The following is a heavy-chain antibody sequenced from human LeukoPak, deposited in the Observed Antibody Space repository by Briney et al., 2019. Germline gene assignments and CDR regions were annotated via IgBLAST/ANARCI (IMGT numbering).Heavy chain of an antibody. CDR3: ARAPLEQQLVPGYFDY. V-gene: IGHV4-34*01. Sequence: GSLRLSCAASGFTFSNYWMSWVRQAPGKGLEWIGEINHSGSTNYNPSLKSRVTISVDTSKNQFSLKLSSVTAADTAVYYCARAPLEQQLVPGYFDYWGQGTLVTVSS. J-gene: IGHJ4*02. D-gene: IGHD6-13*01. CDR1: GFTFSNYW. CDR2: INHSGST.